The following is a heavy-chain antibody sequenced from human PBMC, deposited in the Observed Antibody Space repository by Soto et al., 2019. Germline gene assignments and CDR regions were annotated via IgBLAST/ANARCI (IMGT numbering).Heavy chain of an antibody. Sequence: SLRLSCVVSGFTFADYAMHWVRQAPGGGIKWVSGINWNSAVIGYADSVKGRFTISRDNAKNALYLQMTSLRSEDTALYYCARDPSVTAIGRADHWGQGT. V-gene: IGHV3-9*01. D-gene: IGHD5-18*01. CDR2: INWNSAVI. J-gene: IGHJ4*02. CDR3: ARDPSVTAIGRADH. CDR1: GFTFADYA.